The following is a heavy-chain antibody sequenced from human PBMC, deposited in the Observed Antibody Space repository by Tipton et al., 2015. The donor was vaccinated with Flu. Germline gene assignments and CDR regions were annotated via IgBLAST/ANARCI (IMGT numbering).Heavy chain of an antibody. V-gene: IGHV4-59*01. Sequence: TLSLTCTVSGGSISSYYWSWVRQPPGKGLEWIGYIYYSGSTNYNPSLESRVTISGDLSNNQFSLTLSSVTAADTVVYYCARDDARIPTPMFYWDQGILVTVSS. J-gene: IGHJ4*02. CDR1: GGSISSYY. CDR3: ARDDARIPTPMFY. CDR2: IYYSGST. D-gene: IGHD3-10*02.